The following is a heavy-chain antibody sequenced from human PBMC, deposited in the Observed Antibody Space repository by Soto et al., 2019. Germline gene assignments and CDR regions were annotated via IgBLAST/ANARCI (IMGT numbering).Heavy chain of an antibody. D-gene: IGHD3-9*01. J-gene: IGHJ5*02. CDR1: GGSISSYY. CDR2: IYTSGST. CDR3: ASSGLEYDDSPWLLT. Sequence: PSETLSLTCTVSGGSISSYYWSWIRQPAGKGLEWIGRIYTSGSTNYNPSLKSRVTMSVDTSKNQFSLKLSSVTAADTAVYYCASSGLEYDDSPWLLTWGQGTLVTVSS. V-gene: IGHV4-4*07.